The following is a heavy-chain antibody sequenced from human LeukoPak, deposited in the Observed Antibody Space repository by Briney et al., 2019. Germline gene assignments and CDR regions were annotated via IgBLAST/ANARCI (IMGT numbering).Heavy chain of an antibody. Sequence: GGSLRLSCAASGFTFSSYAMSWVRQAPGKGLEWVANIKQDGSEKYYVDSVKGRFTISRDNAKNSLYLQMNSLRAEDTAVYYCAHTLDGYGIDYWGQGTLVTVSS. CDR3: AHTLDGYGIDY. CDR2: IKQDGSEK. V-gene: IGHV3-7*01. J-gene: IGHJ4*02. CDR1: GFTFSSYA. D-gene: IGHD5-18*01.